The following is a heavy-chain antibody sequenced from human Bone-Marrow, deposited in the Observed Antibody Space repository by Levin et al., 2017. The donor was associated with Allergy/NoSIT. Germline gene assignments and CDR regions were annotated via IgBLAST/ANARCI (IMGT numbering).Heavy chain of an antibody. V-gene: IGHV3-23*01. CDR2: ISGSGGST. CDR1: GFTFSSYA. D-gene: IGHD6-19*01. Sequence: HPGGSLRLSCAASGFTFSSYAMSWVRQAPGKGLEWVSAISGSGGSTYYADSVKGRFTISRDNSKNTLYLQMNSLRAEDTAVYYCAKDPGQQWLKGGVDYWGQGTLVTVSS. J-gene: IGHJ4*02. CDR3: AKDPGQQWLKGGVDY.